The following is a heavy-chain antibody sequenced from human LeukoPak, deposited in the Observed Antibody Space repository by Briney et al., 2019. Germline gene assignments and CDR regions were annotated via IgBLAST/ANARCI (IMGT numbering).Heavy chain of an antibody. CDR2: INPNSGGT. D-gene: IGHD1-14*01. CDR1: GYIFTGYY. J-gene: IGHJ5*02. CDR3: ARDRGPLWNHFDP. V-gene: IGHV1-2*02. Sequence: ASVKVSCKASGYIFTGYYMHWVRQAPGQGLEWMGWINPNSGGTNYAQKFQGRVTMTRDTSISTAYMELSRLRSDDTAAYYCARDRGPLWNHFDPWGQGTLVTVSS.